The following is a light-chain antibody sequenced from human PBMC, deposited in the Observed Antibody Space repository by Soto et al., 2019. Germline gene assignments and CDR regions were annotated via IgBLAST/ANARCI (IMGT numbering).Light chain of an antibody. J-gene: IGKJ5*01. V-gene: IGKV3-11*01. CDR1: QSVSSY. Sequence: EIVLTQSPATLSLSPGERATLSCRASQSVSSYLAWYQQKPGQAPRLLLYDASNRATGIPARFSGSGSGTDVTLTISRLEPEDFAVYYCQQYGRSPPITFGPGTRLEIK. CDR2: DAS. CDR3: QQYGRSPPIT.